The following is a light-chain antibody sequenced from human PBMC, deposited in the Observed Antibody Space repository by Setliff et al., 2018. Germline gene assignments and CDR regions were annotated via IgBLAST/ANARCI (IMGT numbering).Light chain of an antibody. V-gene: IGLV2-11*01. J-gene: IGLJ1*01. CDR2: DVS. CDR3: CSYAGSYTYV. Sequence: QSALTQPRSVSGSPGQSVTISCTGTSSDVGGYNYVSWYQQHPGKAPKVMIYDVSXXXSGVPDRXXXSXSXNTASLTISGLQAEDEAEYYCCSYAGSYTYVFGTGTKVTVL. CDR1: SSDVGGYNY.